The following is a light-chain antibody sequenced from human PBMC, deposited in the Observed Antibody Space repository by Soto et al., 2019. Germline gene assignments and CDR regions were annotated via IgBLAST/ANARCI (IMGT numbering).Light chain of an antibody. CDR1: QSVSTT. Sequence: EIVMTPSPATLSFSAWQRAYLSCTASQSVSTTVAWYHQKPGQAPRLLVYGASTRATGIPARFSGSGSGTDFSLTISRLEAEDFAVYYCQQYGSSPPYTFGQGTRLEI. CDR2: GAS. J-gene: IGKJ5*01. V-gene: IGKV3-20*01. CDR3: QQYGSSPPYT.